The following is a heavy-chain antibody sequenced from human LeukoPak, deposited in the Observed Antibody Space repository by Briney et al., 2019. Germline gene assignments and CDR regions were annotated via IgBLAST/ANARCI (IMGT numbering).Heavy chain of an antibody. CDR3: AKRPSDYGDYVTYFDY. D-gene: IGHD4-17*01. J-gene: IGHJ4*02. CDR1: GFAFSTYY. CDR2: ISDDGRNK. V-gene: IGHV3-30*18. Sequence: GGSLRLSCAASGFAFSTYYIHWVRQAPGKGLEWVGVISDDGRNKNYADSVKGRFTISRDNSKDTLYLQMNSLRDEDTAVYYCAKRPSDYGDYVTYFDYWGQGTLVTVSS.